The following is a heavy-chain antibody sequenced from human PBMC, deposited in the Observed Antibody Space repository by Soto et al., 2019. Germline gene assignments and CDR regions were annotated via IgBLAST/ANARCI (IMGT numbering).Heavy chain of an antibody. CDR3: AKSLLRSDYGDYVYYFDY. J-gene: IGHJ4*02. D-gene: IGHD4-17*01. V-gene: IGHV3-23*01. CDR1: GFTFSSYA. Sequence: GGSLRLSCAASGFTFSSYAMSWVRQAPGKGLEWVSAISGSGGSTYYADSVKGRFTISRDNSKNTLYLQMNSLRAEDTAVYYCAKSLLRSDYGDYVYYFDYWGQGTLVTVSS. CDR2: ISGSGGST.